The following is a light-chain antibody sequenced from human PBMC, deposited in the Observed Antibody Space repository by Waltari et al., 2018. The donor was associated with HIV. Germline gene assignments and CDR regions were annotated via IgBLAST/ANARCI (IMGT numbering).Light chain of an antibody. Sequence: QSALTQPASVSGSPGQSITIPCTGTSSDVGSYNLVSWYQQYPGKVPKLMLYEVSKRTSGVSNRFSGSKAGNTASLTIDGLQAEDEADYYCCSYAGSSTPFVFGTATKVTVL. CDR3: CSYAGSSTPFV. J-gene: IGLJ1*01. CDR2: EVS. V-gene: IGLV2-23*02. CDR1: SSDVGSYNL.